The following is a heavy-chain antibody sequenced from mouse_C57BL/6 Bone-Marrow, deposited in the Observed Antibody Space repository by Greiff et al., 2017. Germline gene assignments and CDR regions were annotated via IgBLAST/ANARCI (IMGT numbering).Heavy chain of an antibody. J-gene: IGHJ1*03. V-gene: IGHV1-80*01. CDR2: SYPGDGDT. D-gene: IGHD2-14*01. CDR3: ARSRAYYRPYWYFDV. CDR1: GYAFSSYW. Sequence: QVQLKESGAELVKPGASVKISCKASGYAFSSYWLNWVKQRPGKGLEWIGQSYPGDGDTNYNGKFKGKATLTADKSSSTAYMQLSSLTSEDSAVYFCARSRAYYRPYWYFDVWGTGTTGTVSS.